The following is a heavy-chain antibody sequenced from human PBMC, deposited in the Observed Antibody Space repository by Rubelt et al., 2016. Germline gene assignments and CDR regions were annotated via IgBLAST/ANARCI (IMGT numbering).Heavy chain of an antibody. CDR2: IYWDDDK. V-gene: IGHV2-5*02. CDR3: AHSPYCTGGSCYHNFAY. Sequence: QITLKESGPTLVKPTQTLTLTCTFSGFSLSTSGVAVGWIRQPPGKALEWLALIYWDDDKRYSPSLKSRLTITKDTSNTQAVLTMTNMDPVDTATYYCAHSPYCTGGSCYHNFAYWGQGTLVTVSS. CDR1: GFSLSTSGVA. D-gene: IGHD2-15*01. J-gene: IGHJ4*02.